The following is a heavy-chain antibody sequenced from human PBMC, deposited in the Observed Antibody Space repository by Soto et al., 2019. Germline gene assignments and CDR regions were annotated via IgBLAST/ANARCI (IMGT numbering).Heavy chain of an antibody. CDR1: GGSFGGYY. CDR2: MHQSGST. D-gene: IGHD2-2*01. CDR3: ARRVVPAALGL. V-gene: IGHV4-34*01. Sequence: SETLSRTCAVYGGSFGGYYWSWIRQPPGKGLEWIGEMHQSGSTKYNPSLKSRVTLSLDTSQNQFSLKMSSVTAADTAMYYCARRVVPAALGLWGRGTLVTVSS. J-gene: IGHJ2*01.